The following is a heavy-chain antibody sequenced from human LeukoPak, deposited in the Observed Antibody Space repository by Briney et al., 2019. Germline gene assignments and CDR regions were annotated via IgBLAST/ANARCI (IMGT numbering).Heavy chain of an antibody. V-gene: IGHV4-31*03. J-gene: IGHJ4*02. D-gene: IGHD2-2*01. CDR3: ARSFYYCSSTSCLDY. Sequence: PSETLSLTCTVSGGSISSGGYYWSWIRQHAGKGLEWIGYIYYSGSTYYNPSLKSRVTISVDTSKNQFSLKLSSVTAADTAVYYCARSFYYCSSTSCLDYWGQGTLVTVSS. CDR2: IYYSGST. CDR1: GGSISSGGYY.